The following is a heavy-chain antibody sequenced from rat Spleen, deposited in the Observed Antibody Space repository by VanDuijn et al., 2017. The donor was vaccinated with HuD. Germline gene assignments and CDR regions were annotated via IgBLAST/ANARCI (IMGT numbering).Heavy chain of an antibody. CDR3: ASLMYTPDYLGVMDV. D-gene: IGHD1-6*01. CDR2: ISYDGSST. V-gene: IGHV5-29*01. CDR1: GFTFNDHF. J-gene: IGHJ4*01. Sequence: EVQLVESDGGLVQPGRSLKLSCAASGFTFNDHFMAWVRQAPTKGLEWVATISYDGSSTYYRDSVKGRFTISRDNARNTLYLQMDSLRSEDTATYYCASLMYTPDYLGVMDVWGQGASVTVSS.